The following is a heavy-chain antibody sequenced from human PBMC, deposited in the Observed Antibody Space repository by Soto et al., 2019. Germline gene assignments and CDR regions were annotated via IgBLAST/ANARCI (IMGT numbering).Heavy chain of an antibody. CDR3: ARVEIRYFLGLDYYGMDV. V-gene: IGHV1-46*01. CDR1: GYTFTSYY. D-gene: IGHD3-9*01. J-gene: IGHJ6*02. Sequence: ASVKLSCKASGYTFTSYYMHWVRQAPEQGLEWMGIINPSGGSTSYAQKFQGRVTMTRDTSTSTVYMELSSLRSEDTAVYYCARVEIRYFLGLDYYGMDVWGQGTKVTVSS. CDR2: INPSGGST.